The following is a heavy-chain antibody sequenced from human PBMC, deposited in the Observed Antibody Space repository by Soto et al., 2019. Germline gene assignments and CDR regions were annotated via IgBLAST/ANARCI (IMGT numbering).Heavy chain of an antibody. J-gene: IGHJ6*02. CDR2: IYPGDSDT. CDR1: GYSFTSYW. D-gene: IGHD6-13*01. CDR3: AIQTSGIAAAGAGYYYYYGMDV. V-gene: IGHV5-51*01. Sequence: GESLKISCKGSGYSFTSYWIGWVRQMPGKGLEWMGIIYPGDSDTRYSPSFQGQVTISADKSISTAYLQWSSMKASDTAMYYCAIQTSGIAAAGAGYYYYYGMDVWGQGTTVTVSS.